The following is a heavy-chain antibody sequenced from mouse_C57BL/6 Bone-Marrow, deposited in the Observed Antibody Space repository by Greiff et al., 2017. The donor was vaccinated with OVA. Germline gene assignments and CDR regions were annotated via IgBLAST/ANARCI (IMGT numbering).Heavy chain of an antibody. CDR3: TRDGYYAMDY. D-gene: IGHD2-3*01. J-gene: IGHJ4*01. V-gene: IGHV5-9-1*02. CDR2: ISSGGDYI. Sequence: EVMLVESGEGLVKPGGSLKLSCAASGFTFSSYAMSWVRQTPEMLLEWVAYISSGGDYIYYADPVKGRFTISRDNARNTLYLQMSSLKSQDTAIFYCTRDGYYAMDYWGQGNSVTVSS. CDR1: GFTFSSYA.